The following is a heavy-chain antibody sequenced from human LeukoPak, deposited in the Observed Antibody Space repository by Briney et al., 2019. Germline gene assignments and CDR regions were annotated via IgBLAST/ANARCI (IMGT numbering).Heavy chain of an antibody. V-gene: IGHV4-39*01. D-gene: IGHD2-8*01. CDR3: ARNVSAGYFGY. CDR1: GGSFTGTTYY. Sequence: PSEALSLTCSVSGGSFTGTTYYWAWIRQPPGKGLEWIGSVYYSGSTSYSPSLKSRVTISVDTSKKQFSLRLSSVSAADTAVYYCARNVSAGYFGYWGQGTLVTVSS. CDR2: VYYSGST. J-gene: IGHJ4*02.